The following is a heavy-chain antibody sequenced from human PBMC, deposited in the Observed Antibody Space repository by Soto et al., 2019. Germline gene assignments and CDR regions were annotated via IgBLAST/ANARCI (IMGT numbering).Heavy chain of an antibody. D-gene: IGHD3-3*01. Sequence: PGGSLRLSCAASGFTFSSYSMNWVRQAPGKGLEWVSSISSSSSYIYYADSVKGRFTISRDNAKNSLYLQMNSLRAEDTAVYYCARDSYDFWSGYYTTTYGMDVWGQRTTVTVSS. CDR3: ARDSYDFWSGYYTTTYGMDV. CDR2: ISSSSSYI. V-gene: IGHV3-21*01. J-gene: IGHJ6*02. CDR1: GFTFSSYS.